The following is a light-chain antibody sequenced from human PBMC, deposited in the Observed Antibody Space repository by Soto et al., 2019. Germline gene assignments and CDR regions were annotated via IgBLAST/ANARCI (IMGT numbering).Light chain of an antibody. Sequence: VMTQSPATLSVSPGESATLSCRASQSVRSNLAWYQQKPGQAPRLLIYGASTRATGIPARFSGSGSGTEFTLTISSLQSEDFAVYYCHQYNMWPPLIFGGGTKVEIK. CDR3: HQYNMWPPLI. J-gene: IGKJ4*01. CDR2: GAS. V-gene: IGKV3-15*01. CDR1: QSVRSN.